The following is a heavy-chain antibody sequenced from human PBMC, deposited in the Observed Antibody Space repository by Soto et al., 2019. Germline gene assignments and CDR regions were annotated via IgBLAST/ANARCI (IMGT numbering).Heavy chain of an antibody. Sequence: EPLSLTCTVSGGSISSYYWSWSLQPAGKVLEWIGYIYYSGSTNYNPSLKSRVTISVDTSKNQFSLKLSSVTAADTAVYYCARGDGYNPPYYYYYGMDVWGQGTTVTVSS. J-gene: IGHJ6*02. CDR2: IYYSGST. V-gene: IGHV4-59*01. D-gene: IGHD5-12*01. CDR3: ARGDGYNPPYYYYYGMDV. CDR1: GGSISSYY.